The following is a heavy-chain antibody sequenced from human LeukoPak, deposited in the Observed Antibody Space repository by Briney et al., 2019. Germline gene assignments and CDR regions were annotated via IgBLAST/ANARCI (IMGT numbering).Heavy chain of an antibody. Sequence: PGGSLRPSCAASGFTFSSYAMHWVRQAPGKGLEWVAVISYDGSNKYYADSVKGRFTISRDNSKNTLYLQMNSLRAEDTAVYYCARGSILAAAGGRVFDYWGQGTLVTVSS. CDR3: ARGSILAAAGGRVFDY. CDR1: GFTFSSYA. D-gene: IGHD6-13*01. CDR2: ISYDGSNK. V-gene: IGHV3-30-3*01. J-gene: IGHJ4*02.